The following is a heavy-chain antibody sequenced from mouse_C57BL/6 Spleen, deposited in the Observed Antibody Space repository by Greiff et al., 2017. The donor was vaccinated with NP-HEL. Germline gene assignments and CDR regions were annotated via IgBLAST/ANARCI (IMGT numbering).Heavy chain of an antibody. CDR2: INPSTGGT. V-gene: IGHV1-42*01. Sequence: EVQLQQSGPELVKPGASVKISCKASGYSFTGYYMNWVKQSPEKSLEWIGEINPSTGGTTYNQKFKAKATLTVDKSSSTAYMQLKSLTSEDSAVYYCARERNGNYDYWGQGTTLTVSS. CDR3: ARERNGNYDY. CDR1: GYSFTGYY. J-gene: IGHJ2*01. D-gene: IGHD2-1*01.